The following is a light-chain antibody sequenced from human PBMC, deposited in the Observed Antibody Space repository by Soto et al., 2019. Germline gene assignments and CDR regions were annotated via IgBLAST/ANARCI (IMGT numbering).Light chain of an antibody. CDR1: QSVSGW. V-gene: IGKV1-5*01. CDR3: QQYTSLPKT. J-gene: IGKJ1*01. Sequence: DIQMTQSPSTLSAFVGDRVTITCRASQSVSGWLAWYQQKQGNAPKLLIYDTSTLESGVPSRFSGSGSGTEFHLTISNLQPDDFATYYCQQYTSLPKTFGQGTKVEIE. CDR2: DTS.